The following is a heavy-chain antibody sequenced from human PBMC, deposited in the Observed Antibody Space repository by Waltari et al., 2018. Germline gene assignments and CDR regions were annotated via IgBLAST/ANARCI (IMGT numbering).Heavy chain of an antibody. V-gene: IGHV1-2*05. J-gene: IGHJ3*01. CDR3: ATWRENAFDV. CDR2: INPNSGGT. Sequence: QVQLVQSGAEMKKRGASVKVSCEAYGYTFTGYFSHWVRQAPGQGLEWMGRINPNSGGTNYAQKFQGRVTLTRDKSINTAYMDLSRLTSDDTGMYYCATWRENAFDVWGQGTMVTVST. D-gene: IGHD1-1*01. CDR1: GYTFTGYF.